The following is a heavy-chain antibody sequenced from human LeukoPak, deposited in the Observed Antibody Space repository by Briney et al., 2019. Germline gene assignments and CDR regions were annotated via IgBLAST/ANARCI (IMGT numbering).Heavy chain of an antibody. CDR3: AKADTAMDYFDY. CDR1: GFTFISYS. V-gene: IGHV3-23*01. J-gene: IGHJ4*02. CDR2: ISGSGGST. Sequence: PGGSLRLSCAASGFTFISYSVNWVRQAPGKGLEWVSAISGSGGSTYYADSVKGRFTISRDNSKNTLYLQMNSLRAEDTAVYYCAKADTAMDYFDYWGQGTLVTVSS. D-gene: IGHD5-18*01.